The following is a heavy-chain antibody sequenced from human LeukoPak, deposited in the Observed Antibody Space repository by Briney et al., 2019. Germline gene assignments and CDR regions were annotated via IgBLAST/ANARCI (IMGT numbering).Heavy chain of an antibody. D-gene: IGHD2-21*02. CDR1: GYTFTSYD. CDR2: MNPNSGNT. J-gene: IGHJ3*02. Sequence: GASVKVSCKASGYTFTSYDINRVRQATGQGLEWMGWMNPNSGNTGYAQKFQGRVTMTRNTSISTAYMELSSLRSEDTAVYYCARSQVTADAFDIWGQGTMVTVSS. CDR3: ARSQVTADAFDI. V-gene: IGHV1-8*01.